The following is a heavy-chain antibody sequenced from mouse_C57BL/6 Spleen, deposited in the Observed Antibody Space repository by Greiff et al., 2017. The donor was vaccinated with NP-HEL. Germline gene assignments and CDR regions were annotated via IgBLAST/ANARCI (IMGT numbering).Heavy chain of an antibody. J-gene: IGHJ4*01. Sequence: QVQLQQPGAELVKPGASVKLSCKASGYTFTSYWMQWVKQRPGQGLEWIGEIDPSDSDTNYNQKFKGKATLTVDTSSSTAYMQLSSLTSEDSAVYYCARRGKKLRDAMDYWGQGTSVTVSS. CDR1: GYTFTSYW. V-gene: IGHV1-50*01. CDR2: IDPSDSDT. D-gene: IGHD1-1*01. CDR3: ARRGKKLRDAMDY.